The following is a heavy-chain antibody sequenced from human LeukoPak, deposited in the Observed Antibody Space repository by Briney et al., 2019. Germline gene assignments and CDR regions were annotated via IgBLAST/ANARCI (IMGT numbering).Heavy chain of an antibody. Sequence: ASVKVSCKASGYTFTGYYMHWVRQAPGQGLEWMGWINPNSGGTNYAQKFQGRVTITADESTSTAYMELSSLRSEDTAVYYCARDRRIRTMVRGLLLGWFDPWGQGTLVTVSS. D-gene: IGHD3-10*01. J-gene: IGHJ5*02. V-gene: IGHV1-2*02. CDR2: INPNSGGT. CDR1: GYTFTGYY. CDR3: ARDRRIRTMVRGLLLGWFDP.